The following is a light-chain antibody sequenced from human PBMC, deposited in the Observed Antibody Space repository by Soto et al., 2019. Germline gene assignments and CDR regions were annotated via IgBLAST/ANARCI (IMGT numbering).Light chain of an antibody. CDR1: QNITKF. CDR2: VTS. Sequence: DIQMTQSPASLSASVGDRVTVTCRPSQNITKFLNWHQEKPGQAPKVLIYVTSNLENGVPSRFSGSGSGTEFTLTISSLQPEDFATYYCQQTYSAPGTFGQGTRVEV. CDR3: QQTYSAPGT. J-gene: IGKJ1*01. V-gene: IGKV1-39*01.